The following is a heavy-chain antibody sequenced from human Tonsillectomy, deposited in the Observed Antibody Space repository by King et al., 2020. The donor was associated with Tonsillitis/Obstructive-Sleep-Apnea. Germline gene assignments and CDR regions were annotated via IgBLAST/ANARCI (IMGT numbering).Heavy chain of an antibody. CDR2: IYWDDDK. D-gene: IGHD3-3*01. CDR3: EHIWSYDFWSGSFAY. J-gene: IGHJ4*02. Sequence: TLKESGPTLVKPTQTLTLTCTFSGFSLSTSGVGVGWIRQPPGKALEWLALIYWDDDKRYSPSLKSRLTITKDTSKNQVVLTMTNMDPVDTATYYCEHIWSYDFWSGSFAYWSQGTLVTVSS. CDR1: GFSLSTSGVG. V-gene: IGHV2-5*02.